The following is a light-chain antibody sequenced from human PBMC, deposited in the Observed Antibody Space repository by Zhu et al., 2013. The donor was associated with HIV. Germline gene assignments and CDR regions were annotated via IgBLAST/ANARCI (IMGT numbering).Light chain of an antibody. CDR1: QDIGVS. J-gene: IGKJ3*01. Sequence: RMTQSPSSLSASTGDRVTITCRASQDIGVSLAWYQKRPGEAPKLLMSGASTLEPEVPHRISGSGSGTDFILVFSSLQSEDFGTYFCQQYHSYPLTFGPGTTIDVK. CDR2: GAS. CDR3: QQYHSYPLT. V-gene: IGKV1-8*01.